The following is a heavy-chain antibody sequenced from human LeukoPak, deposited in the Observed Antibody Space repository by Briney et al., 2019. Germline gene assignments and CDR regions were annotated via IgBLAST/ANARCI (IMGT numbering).Heavy chain of an antibody. Sequence: ASVKVSCKASGYTFTSYDIDWVRQATGQGLEWMGWMNPNSGNTGYAQKFQGRVTMTRNTSISTAYMELSSLRSEDTAVYYCARDVGATHAFDIWGQGTMVTVSS. CDR3: ARDVGATHAFDI. CDR2: MNPNSGNT. D-gene: IGHD1-26*01. V-gene: IGHV1-8*01. CDR1: GYTFTSYD. J-gene: IGHJ3*02.